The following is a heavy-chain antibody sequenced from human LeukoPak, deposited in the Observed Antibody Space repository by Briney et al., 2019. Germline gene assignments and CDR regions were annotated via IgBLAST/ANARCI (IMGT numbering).Heavy chain of an antibody. V-gene: IGHV4-61*02. D-gene: IGHD3-10*01. Sequence: SETLSLTCTVSGGSISSGSYYWSWIRQPAGKGLEWIGRIYTSGSTNYNPSLKSRVTISVDTSKNQFSLKLSSVTAADTAVYYCARLYGFGYWYFDLWGRGTLDTVSS. CDR3: ARLYGFGYWYFDL. CDR2: IYTSGST. J-gene: IGHJ2*01. CDR1: GGSISSGSYY.